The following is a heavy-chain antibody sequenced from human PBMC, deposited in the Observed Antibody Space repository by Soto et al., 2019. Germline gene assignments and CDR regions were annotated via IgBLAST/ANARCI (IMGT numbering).Heavy chain of an antibody. CDR3: ARDYSSGWYANDAFDI. J-gene: IGHJ3*02. CDR2: IIPILGIA. V-gene: IGHV1-69*04. Sequence: ASVKVSCKASGGTFSSYTISWVRQAPGQGLEWMGRIIPILGIANYAQKFQGRVTITADKSTSTAYMELSSLRSEDTAVYYCARDYSSGWYANDAFDIWGQGTMVTVSS. D-gene: IGHD6-19*01. CDR1: GGTFSSYT.